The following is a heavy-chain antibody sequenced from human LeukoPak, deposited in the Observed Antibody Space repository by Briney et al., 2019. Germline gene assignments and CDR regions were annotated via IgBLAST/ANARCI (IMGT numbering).Heavy chain of an antibody. D-gene: IGHD6-13*01. J-gene: IGHJ4*02. CDR1: GYTFTGYY. Sequence: GASVKISCKASGYTFTGYYMHWVRQAPGQGLEWTGRINPNSGGTNYAQKFQGRVTMTRDTSISTAYMELSRLRSDDTAVYYCARARIAAAGVTDNYWGQGTLVTVSS. V-gene: IGHV1-2*06. CDR2: INPNSGGT. CDR3: ARARIAAAGVTDNY.